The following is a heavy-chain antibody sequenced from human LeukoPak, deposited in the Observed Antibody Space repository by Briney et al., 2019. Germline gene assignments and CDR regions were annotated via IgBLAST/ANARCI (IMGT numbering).Heavy chain of an antibody. J-gene: IGHJ5*02. D-gene: IGHD1-26*01. CDR2: IIPIFGIA. CDR3: AREVEVGATRSYWFDP. V-gene: IGHV1-69*04. Sequence: SVKVSCKASGATVTSYAISWVRQAPGQGLEWRGRIIPIFGIANYAQKFQGRVTITADKSTSTAYMELSSLRSQDTAVYYCAREVEVGATRSYWFDPWGQGTLVTVSS. CDR1: GATVTSYA.